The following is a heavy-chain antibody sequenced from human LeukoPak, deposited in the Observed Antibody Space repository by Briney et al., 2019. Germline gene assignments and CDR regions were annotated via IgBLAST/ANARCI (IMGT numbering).Heavy chain of an antibody. CDR1: GFTFSSYA. J-gene: IGHJ5*02. CDR3: AKDVVVVPAARYNWFDP. CDR2: ISGSGGST. V-gene: IGHV3-23*01. D-gene: IGHD2-2*01. Sequence: AGGSLRLSCAASGFTFSSYAMSWVRQAPGKGLDWVSAISGSGGSTYYADSVKGRFTISRDNSKSTLYLQMNSLRAEDTAVYYCAKDVVVVPAARYNWFDPWGQRTLVTVSS.